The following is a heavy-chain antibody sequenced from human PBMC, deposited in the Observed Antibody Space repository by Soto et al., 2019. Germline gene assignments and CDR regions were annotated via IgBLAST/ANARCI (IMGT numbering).Heavy chain of an antibody. CDR2: INPMFTTT. V-gene: IGHV1-69*01. D-gene: IGHD3-22*01. CDR1: GGTFSSFP. CDR3: ARVYDSSETHGFDI. J-gene: IGHJ3*02. Sequence: QVQLVQSGAEVKKPGSSVKVSCKASGGTFSSFPISWVRQGPGQGLEWMGGINPMFTTTNYAPKFQGRVTLIADESTSTAFMELSSLRSEDTAVYYCARVYDSSETHGFDIWGQGTMVTVSS.